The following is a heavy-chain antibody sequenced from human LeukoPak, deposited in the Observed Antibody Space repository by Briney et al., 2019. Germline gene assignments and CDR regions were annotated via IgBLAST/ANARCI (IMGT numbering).Heavy chain of an antibody. V-gene: IGHV3-23*01. CDR1: GFTFSSYG. CDR2: ISGSGGST. J-gene: IGHJ4*02. Sequence: GGSLRLSCAASGFTFSSYGMSWVRQAPGKGLEWVSAISGSGGSTYYADSVKGRFTISRDNSKNTLYLQMNSLRAEDTAVYYCAKDPTVTTGLLDYWGQGTLVTVSS. CDR3: AKDPTVTTGLLDY. D-gene: IGHD4-17*01.